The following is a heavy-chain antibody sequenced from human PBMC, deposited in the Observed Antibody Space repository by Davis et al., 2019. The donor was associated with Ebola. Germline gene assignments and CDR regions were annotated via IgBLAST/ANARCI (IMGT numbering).Heavy chain of an antibody. V-gene: IGHV3-23*01. CDR3: VKDSSNIWFDI. J-gene: IGHJ3*02. Sequence: GGSLRLSCETSGFIFRNYVMGWVRQAPGKGLEWVSTFGTVGDTYYADSVKGRFAMSRDNSRGTLYLQMNSLRVEDSAIYYCVKDSSNIWFDIWGQGTLVTVSS. CDR2: FGTVGDT. D-gene: IGHD2/OR15-2a*01. CDR1: GFIFRNYV.